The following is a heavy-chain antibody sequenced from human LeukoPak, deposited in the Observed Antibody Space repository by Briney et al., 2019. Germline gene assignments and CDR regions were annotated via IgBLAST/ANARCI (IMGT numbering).Heavy chain of an antibody. Sequence: GGSLRLSCADSGLTFSSNSMDWVRQAPGKGLEWVSAISGSGGRTYYADSVKGRFTISRDNSKNTLYLQMNGLRAEDTAVYYCAKDLMYGSGWYKLGDAFDIWGQGTMVTVSS. CDR2: ISGSGGRT. J-gene: IGHJ3*02. D-gene: IGHD6-19*01. CDR1: GLTFSSNS. CDR3: AKDLMYGSGWYKLGDAFDI. V-gene: IGHV3-23*01.